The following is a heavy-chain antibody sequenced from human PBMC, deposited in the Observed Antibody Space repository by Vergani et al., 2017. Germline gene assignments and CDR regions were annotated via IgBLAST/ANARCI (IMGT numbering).Heavy chain of an antibody. Sequence: QLQLQESGPGLVKPSETLSLTCTVSGGSISSSNYYWGWIRQPPGKGLEWIGTIYYSGSTYYNPSLKSRVTISVDTSKNQFSLKLSSVTAADSAIYYCAGDTHSWQRADRWGQGLLVSVSS. CDR2: IYYSGST. J-gene: IGHJ5*02. CDR1: GGSISSSNYY. CDR3: AGDTHSWQRADR. V-gene: IGHV4-39*07. D-gene: IGHD6-13*01.